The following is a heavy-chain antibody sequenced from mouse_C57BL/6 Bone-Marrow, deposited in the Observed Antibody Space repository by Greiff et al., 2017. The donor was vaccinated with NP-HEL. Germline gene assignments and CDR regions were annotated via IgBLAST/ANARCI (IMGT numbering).Heavy chain of an antibody. V-gene: IGHV1-62-2*01. J-gene: IGHJ4*01. Sequence: QVQLKQSGAELVKPGASVKLSCKASGYTFTEYTIHWVKQRSGQGLEWIGWFYPGSGSIKYNEKFTDTATLTAYKSSSTVYMELSRLTSENSAVYFCARHEGDGYTLYAMDYWGQGTSCTVSS. CDR1: GYTFTEYT. CDR3: ARHEGDGYTLYAMDY. D-gene: IGHD2-3*01. CDR2: FYPGSGSI.